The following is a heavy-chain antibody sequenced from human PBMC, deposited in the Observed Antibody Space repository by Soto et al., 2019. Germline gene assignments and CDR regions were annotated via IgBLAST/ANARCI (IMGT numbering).Heavy chain of an antibody. CDR1: GGSISSYY. D-gene: IGHD5-12*01. CDR3: ARGPREYSGYGDVFLDLDHYSYYMDG. CDR2: IYYSGST. V-gene: IGHV4-59*01. J-gene: IGHJ6*03. Sequence: PSETLSLTCTVSGGSISSYYWSWIRQPPGKGLEWIGYIYYSGSTNYNPSLKSRVTISVDTSKNQFSLKLSSVTAADTAVYYCARGPREYSGYGDVFLDLDHYSYYMDGWGKGTTVTVFS.